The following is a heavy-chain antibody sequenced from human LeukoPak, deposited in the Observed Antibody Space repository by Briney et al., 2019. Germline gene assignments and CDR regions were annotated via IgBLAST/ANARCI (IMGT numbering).Heavy chain of an antibody. CDR2: IYYSSST. CDR1: GGSISSYY. Sequence: PSEPLSLTCTVSGGSISSYYWRWLRQPPGKGLERIGYIYYSSSTNYNPSLKRRVTISVDTSKNQFSLKLSSVTAADTAVYYCARSYYYDSSGYYYFDYWGQGTLVTVSS. J-gene: IGHJ4*02. CDR3: ARSYYYDSSGYYYFDY. V-gene: IGHV4-59*01. D-gene: IGHD3-22*01.